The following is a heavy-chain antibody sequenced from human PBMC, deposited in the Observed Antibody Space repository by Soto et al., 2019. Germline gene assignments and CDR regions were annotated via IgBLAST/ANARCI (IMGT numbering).Heavy chain of an antibody. V-gene: IGHV5-51*01. CDR2: IYPGDSDT. D-gene: IGHD3-10*01. J-gene: IGHJ6*02. Sequence: ESLKISRKGSGYSFTHYWNGWVRQMPGKGLALMGIIYPGDSDTRYSPSFQGQVTISADKSISTAYLQWSSLKASDTAMYYCARRSITMVRGVAMPHYGMDVWGQGTKVTISS. CDR3: ARRSITMVRGVAMPHYGMDV. CDR1: GYSFTHYW.